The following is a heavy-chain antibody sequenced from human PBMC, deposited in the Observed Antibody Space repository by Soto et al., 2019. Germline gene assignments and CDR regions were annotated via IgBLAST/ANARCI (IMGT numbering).Heavy chain of an antibody. D-gene: IGHD6-19*01. CDR2: IIPIFGTA. Sequence: GASVKVSCKASGGTFSSYAIRWVRQAPGQGLEWMGGIIPIFGTANYAQKFQGRVTITADESTSTAYMELSSLRSEDTAVYYCARYPSLYSSGWYFFGDAFDIWGQGTMVTVSS. CDR3: ARYPSLYSSGWYFFGDAFDI. J-gene: IGHJ3*02. CDR1: GGTFSSYA. V-gene: IGHV1-69*13.